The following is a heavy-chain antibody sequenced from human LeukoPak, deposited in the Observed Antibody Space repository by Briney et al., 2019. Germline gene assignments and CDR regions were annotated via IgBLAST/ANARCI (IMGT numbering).Heavy chain of an antibody. CDR3: ARDHYSSSTSCPDYYYYYYMDV. CDR2: IYYSGST. V-gene: IGHV4-30-4*08. D-gene: IGHD2-2*01. Sequence: SETLSLTCTVSGGSISSGDYYWSWIRQPPGKGLEWIGYIYYSGSTYYNPSLKSRVTISVDTSKNQFSLKLSSVTAADTAVYYCARDHYSSSTSCPDYYYYYYMDVWGKGTTVTVSS. J-gene: IGHJ6*03. CDR1: GGSISSGDYY.